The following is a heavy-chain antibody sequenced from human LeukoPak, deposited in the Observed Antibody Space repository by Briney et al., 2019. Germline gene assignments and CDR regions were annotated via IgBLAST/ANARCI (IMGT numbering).Heavy chain of an antibody. CDR2: ISGNGDTT. V-gene: IGHV3-64*01. Sequence: GGSLRLSCAASGFNFNIYAMFWVRQAPGKGLEYVSAISGNGDTTEYANSVKGRFTISRDNSENTLYLQMGSLRAEDMGVYYCARGLGYCSRTSCYPDYWGQGTLVTVSS. CDR1: GFNFNIYA. CDR3: ARGLGYCSRTSCYPDY. J-gene: IGHJ4*02. D-gene: IGHD2-2*01.